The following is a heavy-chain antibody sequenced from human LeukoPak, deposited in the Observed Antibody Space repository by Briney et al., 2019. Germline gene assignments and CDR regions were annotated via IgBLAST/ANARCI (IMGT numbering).Heavy chain of an antibody. D-gene: IGHD1-7*01. CDR3: ARGVLKRRSGTSEGSNWFDP. CDR2: IIHSGST. V-gene: IGHV4-34*01. J-gene: IGHJ5*02. CDR1: GGYFSGYC. Sequence: SETLSLTCAVYGGYFSGYCWSWLRQPPGKGLEWSVEIIHSGSTNHNPSLKSRVTITIHTAKTQFSLKLSSVTAADTAVYYCARGVLKRRSGTSEGSNWFDPWGQGTLVTVSS.